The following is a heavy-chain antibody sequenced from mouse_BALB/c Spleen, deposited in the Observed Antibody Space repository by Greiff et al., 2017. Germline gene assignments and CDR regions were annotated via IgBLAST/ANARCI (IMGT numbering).Heavy chain of an antibody. Sequence: QVQLQQPGAELVMPGASVKMSCKASGYTFTDYWMHWVKQRPGQGLEWIGAIDTSDSYTSYNQKFKGKATLTVDESSSTAYMQLSSLTSEDSAVYYCARNYYGLDYWGQGTTLTVSS. CDR3: ARNYYGLDY. CDR2: IDTSDSYT. J-gene: IGHJ2*01. CDR1: GYTFTDYW. V-gene: IGHV1-69*01. D-gene: IGHD1-1*01.